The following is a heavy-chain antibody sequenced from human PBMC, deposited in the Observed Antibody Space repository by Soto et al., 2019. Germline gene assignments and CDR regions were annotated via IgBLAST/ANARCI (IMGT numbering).Heavy chain of an antibody. CDR1: GYTFISYG. V-gene: IGHV1-18*01. Sequence: GASVKVSCKASGYTFISYGISWVRQAPGQGLEWVGWISAYNGNTNYAQKIQDRVTMTTDTSTSTAYMELRSLRSDDTAVYYCARDDLGDGDIVLVPAASGLGWFDPWGQGTLVTVSS. D-gene: IGHD2-2*01. CDR3: ARDDLGDGDIVLVPAASGLGWFDP. J-gene: IGHJ5*02. CDR2: ISAYNGNT.